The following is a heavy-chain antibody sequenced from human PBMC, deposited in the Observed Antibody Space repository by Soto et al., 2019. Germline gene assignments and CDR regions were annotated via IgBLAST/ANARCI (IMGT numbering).Heavy chain of an antibody. J-gene: IGHJ4*02. CDR2: ISWDGGST. CDR3: TKDLGRDSGKTFDY. Sequence: DVQLVESGGVVVQPGGSLRLSCAASGFTFDDYTLHWVRQAPGKGLEWVSLISWDGGSTDYADSVKGRFTISRDNNINSLYLQMNSLTTEDTALYYCTKDLGRDSGKTFDYWGQGTLVTVSS. CDR1: GFTFDDYT. V-gene: IGHV3-43*01. D-gene: IGHD3-10*01.